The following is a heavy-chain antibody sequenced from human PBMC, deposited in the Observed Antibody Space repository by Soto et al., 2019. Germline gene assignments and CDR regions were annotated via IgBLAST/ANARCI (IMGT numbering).Heavy chain of an antibody. V-gene: IGHV4-31*03. CDR1: GGSISSGGYY. D-gene: IGHD2-2*01. CDR3: ARGREVVPEETYYYYYMDV. CDR2: IYYSGST. Sequence: SETLSLTCTVSGGSISSGGYYWSWIRQHPGKGLEWIGYIYYSGSTYYNPSLKSRVTISVDTSKNQFSLKLSSVTAADTAMYYCARGREVVPEETYYYYYMDVWGKGTTVTVSS. J-gene: IGHJ6*03.